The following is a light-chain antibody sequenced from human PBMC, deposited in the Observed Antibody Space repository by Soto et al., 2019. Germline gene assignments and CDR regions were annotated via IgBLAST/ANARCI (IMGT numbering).Light chain of an antibody. CDR3: GSSTDTDTLVI. Sequence: QSVLTQPASVSGSPGQSITISCTGTTSDVGRYKFFSWYQHHPGKAPKLLIFEVTNRPSGVSSRFSGSKSGNTASLTISGLQTEDEATYYCGSSTDTDTLVIFGGGTKVTVL. CDR2: EVT. CDR1: TSDVGRYKF. J-gene: IGLJ2*01. V-gene: IGLV2-14*01.